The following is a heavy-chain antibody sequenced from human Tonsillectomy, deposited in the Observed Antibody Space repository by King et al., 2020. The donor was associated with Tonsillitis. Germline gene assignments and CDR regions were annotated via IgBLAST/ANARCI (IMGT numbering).Heavy chain of an antibody. D-gene: IGHD6-19*01. CDR3: ARRPEYSSGWKWYFDL. V-gene: IGHV4-39*07. CDR2: IDDLGNT. J-gene: IGHJ2*01. CDR1: GGSFSSASYF. Sequence: QLQESGPGLVKPSETLSLTCTVSGGSFSSASYFWGWIRQPPGKGLEWIGSIDDLGNTYYNPSLKSRVTISLDTSKNQLSLKLTSVTAADTAVYYCARRPEYSSGWKWYFDLWGRGTPVTVSS.